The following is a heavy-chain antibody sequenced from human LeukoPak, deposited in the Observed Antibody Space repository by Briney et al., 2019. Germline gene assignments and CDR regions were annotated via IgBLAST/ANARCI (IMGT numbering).Heavy chain of an antibody. Sequence: GGSPRLSCAASGFTFSSYWMSWVRQAPGKGLEWVANIKQDGSEKYYVDSVKGRFTISRDNAKNSLYLQMNSLRAEGTAVYYCARVALLYDGVPDAFDIWGQGTMVTVSS. V-gene: IGHV3-7*03. J-gene: IGHJ3*02. CDR1: GFTFSSYW. CDR2: IKQDGSEK. CDR3: ARVALLYDGVPDAFDI. D-gene: IGHD2-8*01.